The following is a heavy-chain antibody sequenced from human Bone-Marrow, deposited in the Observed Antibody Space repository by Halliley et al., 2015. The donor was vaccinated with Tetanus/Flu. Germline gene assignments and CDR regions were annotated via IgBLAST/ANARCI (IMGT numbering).Heavy chain of an antibody. CDR3: AREYYYDGSGSDY. D-gene: IGHD3-22*01. CDR2: ITTSGRSV. Sequence: SLRLSCAASGFTFDNYEMNWVRQAPGKGLEWISYITTSGRSVYYADSVKGRFTTSRDNAKNSLFLQMDSLRAEDTAVYYCAREYYYDGSGSDYWGQGTLFTVSS. J-gene: IGHJ4*02. V-gene: IGHV3-48*03. CDR1: GFTFDNYE.